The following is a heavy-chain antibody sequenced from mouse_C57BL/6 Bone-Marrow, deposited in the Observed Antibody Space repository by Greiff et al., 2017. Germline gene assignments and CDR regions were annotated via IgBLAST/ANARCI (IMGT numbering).Heavy chain of an antibody. Sequence: EVKLMESGGGLVQPGGSMKLSCVASGFTFSNYWMNWVRQSPEKGLEWVAQIRLKSDNYATHYAESVKGRFTISRDDSKSSGYLQMNNLRAEDTGIYYCTGNIITTVVDVWGTGTTVTVSS. V-gene: IGHV6-3*01. J-gene: IGHJ1*03. CDR1: GFTFSNYW. CDR2: IRLKSDNYAT. D-gene: IGHD1-1*01. CDR3: TGNIITTVVDV.